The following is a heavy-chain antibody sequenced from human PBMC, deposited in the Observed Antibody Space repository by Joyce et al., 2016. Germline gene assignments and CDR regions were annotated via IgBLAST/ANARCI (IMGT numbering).Heavy chain of an antibody. CDR1: GFTFSIYN. J-gene: IGHJ4*02. CDR2: ISSASIYM. D-gene: IGHD4-17*01. CDR3: ARDVYGDSGDF. Sequence: EVQLVESGGGLVKPGGSLRLSCAASGFTFSIYNMVWFRQAVGKGLEWVSSISSASIYMYYADSVKGRFTIARDNAGNSLFLQMNSLRGDDTAVYYCARDVYGDSGDFWGQGTLVTVSS. V-gene: IGHV3-21*01.